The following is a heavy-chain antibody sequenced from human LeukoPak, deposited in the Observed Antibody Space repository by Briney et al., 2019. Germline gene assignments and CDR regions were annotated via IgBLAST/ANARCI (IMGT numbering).Heavy chain of an antibody. D-gene: IGHD5-18*01. Sequence: SETLSLTCTVSGGSIAGSSYYWGWVRQPPGKGLEWIGEINHSGSTNYNPSLKSRVTISVDKSKNQLSLKLSSVTAADTAVYYCTRGYRGYKYGYAWFDNWGQGTLVTVSS. V-gene: IGHV4-39*07. CDR3: TRGYRGYKYGYAWFDN. J-gene: IGHJ4*02. CDR1: GGSIAGSSYY. CDR2: INHSGST.